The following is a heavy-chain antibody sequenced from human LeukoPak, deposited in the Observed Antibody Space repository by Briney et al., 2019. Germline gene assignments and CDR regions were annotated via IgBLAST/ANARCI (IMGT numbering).Heavy chain of an antibody. CDR2: IKTDESDT. D-gene: IGHD5-12*01. J-gene: IGHJ4*02. CDR1: GFPFSSYC. V-gene: IGHV3-74*01. CDR3: TTIRPDF. Sequence: PGGSLRLSCAASGFPFSSYCMHCVRQVPGKDVVWVSRIKTDESDTDYADSVKGRFTISRDNAKKILYLQMNSLRAEDTAVYYCTTIRPDFWGRGTLVTVSS.